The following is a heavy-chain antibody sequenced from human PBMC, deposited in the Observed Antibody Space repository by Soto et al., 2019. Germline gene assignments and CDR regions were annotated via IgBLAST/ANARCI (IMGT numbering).Heavy chain of an antibody. Sequence: GESLKISCQVSGYSFSNFWIGWVRQMPGKGLEWMGIICTGDSDARYSTSFQGQVTISADKSIGTADLQWSSLNASDTAMYYFAGRGSYYGFYYFDYWVQGTLVTVSS. J-gene: IGHJ4*02. CDR3: AGRGSYYGFYYFDY. CDR1: GYSFSNFW. V-gene: IGHV5-51*01. CDR2: ICTGDSDA. D-gene: IGHD1-26*01.